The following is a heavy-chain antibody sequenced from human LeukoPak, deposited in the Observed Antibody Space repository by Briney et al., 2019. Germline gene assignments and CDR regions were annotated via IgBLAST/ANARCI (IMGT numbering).Heavy chain of an antibody. Sequence: SETLSLTCTVSGGSISSYYWSWIRQPPGKGLEWIGYIYYSGSTNYNPSLKSRVTISVDTSKNQFSLKLSSVTAADMAVYYCARRTTGVFGVWGQGTTVTVSS. CDR3: ARRTTGVFGV. V-gene: IGHV4-59*08. CDR1: GGSISSYY. J-gene: IGHJ6*02. D-gene: IGHD1-1*01. CDR2: IYYSGST.